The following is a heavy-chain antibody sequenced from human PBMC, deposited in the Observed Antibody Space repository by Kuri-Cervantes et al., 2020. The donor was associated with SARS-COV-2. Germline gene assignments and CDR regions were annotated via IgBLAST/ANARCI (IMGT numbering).Heavy chain of an antibody. V-gene: IGHV3-11*01. CDR1: GFTVSSNY. CDR2: ISSSGSTI. D-gene: IGHD3-10*01. J-gene: IGHJ6*02. CDR3: ARGTDLYYGSGSYPAPYYYYGMDV. Sequence: GESLKISCAASGFTVSSNYMSWIRQAPGKGLEWVSYISSSGSTIYYADSVKGRFTISRDNAKNSLYLQMNSLRAEDTAVYYCARGTDLYYGSGSYPAPYYYYGMDVWGQGTTVTVSS.